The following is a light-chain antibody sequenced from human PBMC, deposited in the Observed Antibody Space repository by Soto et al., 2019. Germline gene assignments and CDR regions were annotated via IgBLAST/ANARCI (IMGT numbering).Light chain of an antibody. CDR3: QHYAMSPPFT. Sequence: EIVLTQSPGTLSLSPGESATLSCRASQSVDSGYLAWYQQKAGQAPRLLIYAASSRATGIPDRFSGGGSGTDFILSISRLEPEDFAVYFCQHYAMSPPFTFGPGTRVDIK. J-gene: IGKJ3*01. V-gene: IGKV3-20*01. CDR1: QSVDSGY. CDR2: AAS.